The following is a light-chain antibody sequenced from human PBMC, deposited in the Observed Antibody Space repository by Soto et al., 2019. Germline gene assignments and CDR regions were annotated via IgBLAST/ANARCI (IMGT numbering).Light chain of an antibody. CDR2: GAS. CDR1: QSVSSN. Sequence: EIVMTQSPATLSVSPGERATLSCRASQSVSSNLAWYQQRPGQAPRLLIYGASTRATGIPARLSGSGSGTEFTLTFSSLQSEDCAVYYCQQHNNWPFTFGQGTKLEIK. J-gene: IGKJ2*01. V-gene: IGKV3-15*01. CDR3: QQHNNWPFT.